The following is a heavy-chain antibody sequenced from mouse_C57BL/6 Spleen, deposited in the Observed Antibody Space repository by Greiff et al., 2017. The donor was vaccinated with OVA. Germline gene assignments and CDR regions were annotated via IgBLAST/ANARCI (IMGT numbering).Heavy chain of an antibody. Sequence: EVQLQESGPELVKPGASVKIPCKASGYTFTDYNMDWVKQSHGKSLEWIGDINPNNGGTIYNQKFKGKATLTVDKSSSTAYMELRSLTSEDTAVYYCARAGDSSGYSFYAMDYWGQGTSVTVSS. CDR3: ARAGDSSGYSFYAMDY. V-gene: IGHV1-18*01. CDR1: GYTFTDYN. J-gene: IGHJ4*01. CDR2: INPNNGGT. D-gene: IGHD3-2*02.